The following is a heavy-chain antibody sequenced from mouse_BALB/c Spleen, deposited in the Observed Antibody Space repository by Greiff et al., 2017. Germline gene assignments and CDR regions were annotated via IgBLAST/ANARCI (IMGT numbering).Heavy chain of an antibody. V-gene: IGHV1S41*01. Sequence: DLVKPGASVKLSCKASGYTFTSYWINWIKQRPGQCLEWIGRIAPGSGSTYYNEMFKGKATLTVDTSSSTAYIQLSSLSSEDSAVYFCARRDYFDYWGQGTTLTVSS. CDR2: IAPGSGST. CDR3: ARRDYFDY. J-gene: IGHJ2*01. CDR1: GYTFTSYW.